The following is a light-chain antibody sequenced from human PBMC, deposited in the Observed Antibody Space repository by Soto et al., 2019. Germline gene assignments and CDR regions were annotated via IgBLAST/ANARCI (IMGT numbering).Light chain of an antibody. CDR2: DAS. CDR3: QQRSNWPWT. V-gene: IGKV3-11*01. J-gene: IGKJ1*01. CDR1: QSVSSY. Sequence: EIGLTQSPATLSLSPGERATLSCRASQSVSSYLAWYQQKPGQAPRLLIYDASNRATGIPARFSGSGSGTDFTLTIISLEPEDFAVYYCQQRSNWPWTFGQGTKVEIK.